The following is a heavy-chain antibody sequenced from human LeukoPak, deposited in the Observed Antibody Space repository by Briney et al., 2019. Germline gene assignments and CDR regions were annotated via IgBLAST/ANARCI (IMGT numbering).Heavy chain of an antibody. J-gene: IGHJ6*03. D-gene: IGHD6-6*01. V-gene: IGHV4-34*01. Sequence: SETLSLTCAVYGGSFSGYYWSWMRQPPGKGLEWIGEINHSGSTNYNPSLKSRVTISVDTSKNQFSLRVTSVTAADTAVYYCARHLGIAARPPYYYYYMDVWGKGTTVTVSS. CDR1: GGSFSGYY. CDR2: INHSGST. CDR3: ARHLGIAARPPYYYYYMDV.